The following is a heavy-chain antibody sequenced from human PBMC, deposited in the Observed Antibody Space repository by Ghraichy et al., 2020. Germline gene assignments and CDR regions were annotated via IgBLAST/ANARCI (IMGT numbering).Heavy chain of an antibody. V-gene: IGHV3-43*01. CDR2: ISWDGGST. CDR3: AKAKTGGSYFLFGDEIDY. D-gene: IGHD1-26*01. J-gene: IGHJ4*02. Sequence: GGSLRLSCAASGFTFDDYTMHWVRQAPGKGLEWVSLISWDGGSTYYADSVKGRFTISRDNSKNSLYLQMNSLRTEDTALYYCAKAKTGGSYFLFGDEIDYWGQGTLVTVSS. CDR1: GFTFDDYT.